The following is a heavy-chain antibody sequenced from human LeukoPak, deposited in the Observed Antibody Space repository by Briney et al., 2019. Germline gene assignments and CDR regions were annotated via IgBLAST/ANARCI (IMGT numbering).Heavy chain of an antibody. V-gene: IGHV1-69*05. D-gene: IGHD3-3*01. Sequence: ASVKVSCKTSGGTFTNSAISWVRQAPGQGLEWMGRIIPIFGTANYAQKFQGRVTITTDESTSTAYMELSSLRSEDTAVYYCARESSRTPGPYYDFWSGYYDYWGQGTLVTVSS. J-gene: IGHJ4*02. CDR3: ARESSRTPGPYYDFWSGYYDY. CDR1: GGTFTNSA. CDR2: IIPIFGTA.